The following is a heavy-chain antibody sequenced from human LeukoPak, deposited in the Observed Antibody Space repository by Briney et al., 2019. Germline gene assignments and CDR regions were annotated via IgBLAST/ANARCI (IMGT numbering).Heavy chain of an antibody. J-gene: IGHJ3*02. CDR3: AKSNGYGLIDI. D-gene: IGHD3-22*01. CDR2: IFYSGST. V-gene: IGHV4-59*12. Sequence: GTLRLSCAASGFTFSNFGKSWVRHPPAKALEWIGNIFYSGSTYYSPSLKSRVTISLDTSRNQFSLKLNSVTAADTAVYYCAKSNGYGLIDIWGQGTMVTVSS. CDR1: GFTFSNFG.